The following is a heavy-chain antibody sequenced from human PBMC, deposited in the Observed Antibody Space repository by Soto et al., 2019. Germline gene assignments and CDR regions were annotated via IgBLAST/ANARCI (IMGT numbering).Heavy chain of an antibody. CDR3: ARGHCSGDTCFFGGTH. CDR2: INSGGSRT. J-gene: IGHJ4*02. CDR1: GFTFSDHW. D-gene: IGHD2-21*02. Sequence: EVQLAESGGVLVQPGGSLRLSCVASGFTFSDHWMHWVRQAPGKGLVWVSRINSGGSRTNYADSVKGRFTISRDNAKNTLYLEMNSLSLEDTAVYYCARGHCSGDTCFFGGTHWGRGTLVTVSS. V-gene: IGHV3-74*01.